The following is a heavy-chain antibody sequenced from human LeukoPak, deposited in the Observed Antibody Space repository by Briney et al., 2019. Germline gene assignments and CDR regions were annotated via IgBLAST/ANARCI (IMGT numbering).Heavy chain of an antibody. D-gene: IGHD6-13*01. CDR3: ARGRGIADHYYYGMDV. CDR2: INHSGST. V-gene: IGHV4-34*01. J-gene: IGHJ6*02. Sequence: PGGSLRLSCAASGFTFSSYAMSWVRQAPGKGLEWIGEINHSGSTNYNPSLKSRVTISVDTSKNQFSLKLSSVTAADTAVYYCARGRGIADHYYYGMDVWGQGTTVTVSS. CDR1: GFTFSSYA.